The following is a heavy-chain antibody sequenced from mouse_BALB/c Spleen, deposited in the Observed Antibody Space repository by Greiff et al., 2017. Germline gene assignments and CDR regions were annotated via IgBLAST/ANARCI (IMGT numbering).Heavy chain of an antibody. CDR3: ARRNYDYWYFDV. D-gene: IGHD2-4*01. CDR2: IWWDDDK. CDR1: GFSLSTSGMG. V-gene: IGHV8-8*01. J-gene: IGHJ1*01. Sequence: QVTLKESGPGILQPSQTLSLTCSFSGFSLSTSGMGVGRIRQPSGKGLEWLAHIWWDDDKRYNPALKSRLTISKDTSSNQVFLKIASVDTADTATYSCARRNYDYWYFDVWGAGTTVTVSS.